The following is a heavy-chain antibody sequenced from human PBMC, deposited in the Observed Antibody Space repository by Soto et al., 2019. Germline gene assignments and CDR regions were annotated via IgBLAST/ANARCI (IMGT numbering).Heavy chain of an antibody. Sequence: QVQLVQSGAEVKKPGSSVKVSCKASGGTFSSYGISWVRQAPGQGLEWMGGINAMFGSADYAQRFQGRVAITADESTSTVYMELSSLRSEDTAVFYCAKYTWGSGMFYFDYWGQGTLVTVSS. CDR3: AKYTWGSGMFYFDY. V-gene: IGHV1-69*01. CDR1: GGTFSSYG. CDR2: INAMFGSA. J-gene: IGHJ4*02. D-gene: IGHD3-10*01.